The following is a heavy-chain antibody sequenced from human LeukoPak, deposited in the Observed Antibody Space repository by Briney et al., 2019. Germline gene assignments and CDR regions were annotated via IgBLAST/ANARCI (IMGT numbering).Heavy chain of an antibody. CDR2: ISSSSSYI. CDR1: GFTFSSYS. D-gene: IGHD5-24*01. CDR3: ARDGYNLWAFDI. Sequence: GGSLRLSCAASGFTFSSYSMTWVRQAPGRGLEWVSSISSSSSYIYYADSVKGRFTISRDNTKNSLYLQMNSLRAEDTAVYYCARDGYNLWAFDIWGQGTMVTVSS. J-gene: IGHJ3*02. V-gene: IGHV3-21*01.